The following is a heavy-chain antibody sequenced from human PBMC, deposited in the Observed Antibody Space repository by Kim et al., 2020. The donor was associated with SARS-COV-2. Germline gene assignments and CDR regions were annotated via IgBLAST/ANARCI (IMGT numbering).Heavy chain of an antibody. CDR2: ISGSGDTR. D-gene: IGHD2-21*02. CDR1: GFSFKDYY. Sequence: GGSLRLSCAASGFSFKDYYMSWIRQAPGKGLEWVSHISGSGDTRYYGDSVKGRFTISRDNAKNSLYLQMNSLRAEDTAIYYCAKVDNCGGDCFSEGAFDIWGQGTMVTVSS. J-gene: IGHJ3*02. CDR3: AKVDNCGGDCFSEGAFDI. V-gene: IGHV3-11*01.